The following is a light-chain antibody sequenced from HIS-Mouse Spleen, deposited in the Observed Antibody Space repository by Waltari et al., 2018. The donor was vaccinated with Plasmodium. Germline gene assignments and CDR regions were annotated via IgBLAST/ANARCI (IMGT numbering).Light chain of an antibody. Sequence: EIVFTQSPATLSLSPGERATLSCRASQSVSSSYLAWYKQKPGQAPRLVIYGASSRATGIPDRFSGSGSGTDFTRTISRLEPEDFAVYYCQQYGSSPFTVGPGTKVDIK. CDR3: QQYGSSPFT. J-gene: IGKJ3*01. V-gene: IGKV3-20*01. CDR1: QSVSSSY. CDR2: GAS.